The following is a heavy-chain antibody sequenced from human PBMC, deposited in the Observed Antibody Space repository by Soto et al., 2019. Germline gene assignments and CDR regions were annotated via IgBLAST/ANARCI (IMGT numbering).Heavy chain of an antibody. CDR3: ARWGRAVRAMDV. V-gene: IGHV4-34*01. J-gene: IGHJ6*03. CDR1: DWSSSVNY. Sequence: SETLSLTCAVHDWSSSVNYWTWIRQQAGKGLELIGEINNSGSTNYNPSLKGRVTISVDTSKDQFSLKLSSVTAADTDVYYCARWGRAVRAMDVWGKGTTVTVSS. CDR2: INNSGST. D-gene: IGHD3-10*01.